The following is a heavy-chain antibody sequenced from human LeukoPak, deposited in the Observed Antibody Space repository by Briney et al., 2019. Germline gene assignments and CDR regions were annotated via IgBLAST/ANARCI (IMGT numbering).Heavy chain of an antibody. CDR2: ISYDGSNK. V-gene: IGHV3-30*04. Sequence: PGESLRLSCAASGFTFSSYAMHWVRQAPGKGLEWVAVISYDGSNKYYADSVKGRFTISRDNSKNTLYLQMNSLRAEDTAVYYCARVGLPHYYYYYYMDVWGKGTTVTVSS. D-gene: IGHD1-7*01. CDR3: ARVGLPHYYYYYYMDV. J-gene: IGHJ6*03. CDR1: GFTFSSYA.